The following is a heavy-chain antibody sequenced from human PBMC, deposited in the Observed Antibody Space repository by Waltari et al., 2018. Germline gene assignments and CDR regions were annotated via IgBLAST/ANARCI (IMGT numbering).Heavy chain of an antibody. Sequence: QVQLEESGPGLVKPSETLSLTCGVSGYPISSGYYWAWIRQPPGKGLEWIGHIYHSRSTYYNPSLKSRVTISVDTSKNQFSLKLSSVTAADTAVFYCARGLSGRFPYGVDVWGQGTTVTVS. V-gene: IGHV4-38-2*01. CDR1: GYPISSGYY. J-gene: IGHJ6*02. D-gene: IGHD1-26*01. CDR2: IYHSRST. CDR3: ARGLSGRFPYGVDV.